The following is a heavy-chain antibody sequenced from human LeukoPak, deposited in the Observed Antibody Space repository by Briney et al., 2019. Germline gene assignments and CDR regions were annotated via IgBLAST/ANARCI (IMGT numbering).Heavy chain of an antibody. CDR3: ARGEKAMATRKAGFDY. CDR1: GYDFANSW. J-gene: IGHJ4*02. Sequence: PGESLKISCTASGYDFANSWIGWVRQMPGKGLEWMGIIYPRDSDTIYSPSFQGQVIISADKSIRTAYLQRSSLTASDTAIYYCARGEKAMATRKAGFDYWGQGTLVTVSS. D-gene: IGHD5-24*01. CDR2: IYPRDSDT. V-gene: IGHV5-51*01.